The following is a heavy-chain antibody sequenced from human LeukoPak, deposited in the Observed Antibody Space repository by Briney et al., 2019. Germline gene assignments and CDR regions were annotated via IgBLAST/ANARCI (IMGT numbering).Heavy chain of an antibody. CDR3: ARDPQYYYDSSLEDY. J-gene: IGHJ4*02. Sequence: PGGSLRLSCAASGFTVSSNHMSWVRQAPGKGLEWVSVIYSGGSTYYADSVKGRFTISRDNSKNTLYLQMNSLRAEDTAVYYCARDPQYYYDSSLEDYWGQGTLVTVSS. D-gene: IGHD3-22*01. CDR2: IYSGGST. CDR1: GFTVSSNH. V-gene: IGHV3-66*01.